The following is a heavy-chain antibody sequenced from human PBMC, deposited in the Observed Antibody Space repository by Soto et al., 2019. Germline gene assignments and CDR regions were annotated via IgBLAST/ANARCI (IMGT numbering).Heavy chain of an antibody. V-gene: IGHV4-39*01. Sequence: QLQLQESGPGLVKPSETLSLTCTVSGGSISSSSYYWGWIRQPPGKGLEWIGSIYYSGSTYYNPSLKSRVTISVDTSKNPFSLTLSSVTAADTAVYYWARQQGVRFVEWFYYMDVWGKGTTVTVSS. CDR2: IYYSGST. CDR1: GGSISSSSYY. D-gene: IGHD3-3*01. J-gene: IGHJ6*03. CDR3: ARQQGVRFVEWFYYMDV.